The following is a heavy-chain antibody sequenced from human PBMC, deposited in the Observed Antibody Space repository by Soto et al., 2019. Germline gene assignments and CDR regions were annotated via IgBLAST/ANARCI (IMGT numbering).Heavy chain of an antibody. CDR3: ARGGAYYYDSTTAGNYFDY. CDR1: GGSFSGYY. J-gene: IGHJ4*02. V-gene: IGHV4-34*01. D-gene: IGHD3-22*01. Sequence: PSETLSLTCAVYGGSFSGYYWSWIRQPPGKGLEWIGEINHSGSTNYNPSLKSRVTISVDTSKNQFSLKLSSVTAADTAVYYCARGGAYYYDSTTAGNYFDYWGQGTLVTVSS. CDR2: INHSGST.